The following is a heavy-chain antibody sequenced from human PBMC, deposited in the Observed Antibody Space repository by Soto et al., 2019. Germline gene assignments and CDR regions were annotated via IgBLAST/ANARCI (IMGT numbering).Heavy chain of an antibody. CDR2: IIPIFGTA. CDR1: GGTFSSYA. J-gene: IGHJ6*02. V-gene: IGHV1-69*13. CDR3: ARGSSPAASALWGMDV. D-gene: IGHD2-2*01. Sequence: ASVKVSCKASGGTFSSYAISWVRQAPGQGLEWMGGIIPIFGTANYAQKFQGRVTITADESTSTAYMELSSLRSEDTAVYYCARGSSPAASALWGMDVWGQGTTVTVSS.